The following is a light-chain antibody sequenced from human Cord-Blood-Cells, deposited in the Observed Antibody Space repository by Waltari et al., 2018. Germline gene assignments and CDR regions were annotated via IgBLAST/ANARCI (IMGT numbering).Light chain of an antibody. CDR1: QGISSY. CDR2: AAS. V-gene: IGKV1-9*01. J-gene: IGKJ2*01. Sequence: IQLTQSPSSLSASVGDRVTITCRASQGISSYLAWYQQKPGKAPKLLIYAASTLQSGVPSRFSGSGSGTDFTLTISRLQPEDFATYYWQQLNSYPHTFGQGTKLEIK. CDR3: QQLNSYPHT.